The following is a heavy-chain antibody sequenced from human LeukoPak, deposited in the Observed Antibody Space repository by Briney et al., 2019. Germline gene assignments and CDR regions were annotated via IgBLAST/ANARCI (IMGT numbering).Heavy chain of an antibody. CDR2: INPNNGAT. Sequence: ASVKVSCKASGYTFTGYYMHWVRQAPGQGLEWMGRINPNNGATTYAQSFQGRVTMTRDTSISTAYPELSSLSSDDAAVYDCAGGRNYDGGGFDYGGQGTLVTVSS. V-gene: IGHV1-2*06. D-gene: IGHD3-16*01. CDR3: AGGRNYDGGGFDY. CDR1: GYTFTGYY. J-gene: IGHJ4*02.